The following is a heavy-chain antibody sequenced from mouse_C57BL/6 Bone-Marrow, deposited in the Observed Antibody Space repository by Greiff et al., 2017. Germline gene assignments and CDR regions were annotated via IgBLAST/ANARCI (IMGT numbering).Heavy chain of an antibody. D-gene: IGHD2-5*01. V-gene: IGHV1-61*01. CDR2: IYPSDSET. Sequence: QVQLQQPGAELVRPGSSVKLSCKASGYTFTSYWLDWVKQRPGQGLEWIGNIYPSDSETHYNQKFKDKATLTVDKSSSTAYMQLSSLTSEDAAVYYCARSGYSKAMDYWGQGTSVTVSS. CDR1: GYTFTSYW. CDR3: ARSGYSKAMDY. J-gene: IGHJ4*01.